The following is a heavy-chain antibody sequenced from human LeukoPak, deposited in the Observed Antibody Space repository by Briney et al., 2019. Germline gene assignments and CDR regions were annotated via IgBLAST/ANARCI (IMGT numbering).Heavy chain of an antibody. CDR1: GGSISSYY. J-gene: IGHJ6*03. V-gene: IGHV4-59*01. CDR3: ARDRGLSDGYYYYMDV. D-gene: IGHD3-10*01. CDR2: IYYSGGT. Sequence: SETLSLTCTVSGGSISSYYWSWIRQPPGKGLEWIGYIYYSGGTNYNPSLKSRVTISVDTSKNQFSLKLSSVTAADTAVYYCARDRGLSDGYYYYMDVWGKGTTVTVSS.